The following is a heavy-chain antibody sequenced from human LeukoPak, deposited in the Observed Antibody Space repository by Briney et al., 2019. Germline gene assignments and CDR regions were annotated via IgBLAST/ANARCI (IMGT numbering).Heavy chain of an antibody. D-gene: IGHD6-6*01. CDR3: ARGGAARRYGAFDI. CDR1: GYSISSGYY. V-gene: IGHV4-38-2*02. CDR2: IYHSGST. Sequence: PSETLSLTCTVSGYSISSGYYWGWIRQPPGKGLEWIGSIYHSGSTYYNPSLKSRVTISVDTSKNQFSLKLSSVTAADTAVYYCARGGAARRYGAFDIWGQGTMVTVSS. J-gene: IGHJ3*02.